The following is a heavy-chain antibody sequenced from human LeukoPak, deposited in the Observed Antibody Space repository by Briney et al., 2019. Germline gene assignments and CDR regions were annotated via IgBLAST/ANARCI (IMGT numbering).Heavy chain of an antibody. D-gene: IGHD3-22*01. V-gene: IGHV4-59*01. CDR2: IYYTGIT. CDR3: ARALMFYYDSSNYPGVWFDP. J-gene: IGHJ5*02. Sequence: SETLSLTCTVSGGSISSYYWSWIRQPPGKGLEWIAYIYYTGITNYNPSLKSRVTISVDTSKNQFSLKLSSVTAADTAVYYCARALMFYYDSSNYPGVWFDPWGQGTLATVSS. CDR1: GGSISSYY.